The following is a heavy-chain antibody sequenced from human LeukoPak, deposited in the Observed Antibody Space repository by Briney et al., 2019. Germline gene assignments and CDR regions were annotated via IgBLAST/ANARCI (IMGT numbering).Heavy chain of an antibody. CDR2: ISSSSSYI. D-gene: IGHD5-24*01. J-gene: IGHJ4*02. CDR1: GFTFSSYS. Sequence: GGSLRLSCAASGFTFSSYSMNWVHQAPGKGLEWVSSISSSSSYIYYADSVKGRFTISRDNAKNSLYLQMNSLRAEDTAVYYCARDRRDGYNNWGQGTLVTVSS. CDR3: ARDRRDGYNN. V-gene: IGHV3-21*01.